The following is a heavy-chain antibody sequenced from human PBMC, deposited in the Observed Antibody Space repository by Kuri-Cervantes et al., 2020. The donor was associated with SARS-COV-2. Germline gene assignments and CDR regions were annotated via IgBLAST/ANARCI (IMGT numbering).Heavy chain of an antibody. CDR1: GGSISSYY. Sequence: GSLRLSCTVSGGSISSYYWSWIRQPPGKGLEWIGYIYYSGSTNYNPSLKSRVTISVDTSKNQFSLKLSSVTAADTAVYYCAREKWAAAAGIWYYYYMDVWGKGTTVTVSS. CDR2: IYYSGST. CDR3: AREKWAAAAGIWYYYYMDV. D-gene: IGHD6-13*01. J-gene: IGHJ6*03. V-gene: IGHV4-59*01.